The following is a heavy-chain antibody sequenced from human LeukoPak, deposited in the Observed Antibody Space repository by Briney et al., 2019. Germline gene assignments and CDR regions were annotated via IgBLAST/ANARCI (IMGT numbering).Heavy chain of an antibody. CDR2: IKQDGSEK. Sequence: QPGGSLRLSCAASGFTVSSNYMSWVRQAPGKGLEWVANIKQDGSEKYYVDSVKGRFTISRDNAKNSLYLQMNSLRAEDTAVYYCARTRSRRPTDAFDIWGQGTMVTVSS. D-gene: IGHD5-24*01. J-gene: IGHJ3*02. CDR3: ARTRSRRPTDAFDI. CDR1: GFTVSSNY. V-gene: IGHV3-7*01.